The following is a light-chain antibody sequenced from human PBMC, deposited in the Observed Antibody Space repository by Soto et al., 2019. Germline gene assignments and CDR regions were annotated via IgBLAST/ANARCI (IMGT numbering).Light chain of an antibody. V-gene: IGKV1-39*01. CDR2: PAS. J-gene: IGKJ5*01. Sequence: DIQMSQSPSSLSASVGDRVTITCRASQSISSYLNWYQQKPGKAPKLLIYPASSLQSGVPSRFSGSGSGTDFTLTINSLQPEDFATYYCQQDYSCPITFGQGTRLEIK. CDR1: QSISSY. CDR3: QQDYSCPIT.